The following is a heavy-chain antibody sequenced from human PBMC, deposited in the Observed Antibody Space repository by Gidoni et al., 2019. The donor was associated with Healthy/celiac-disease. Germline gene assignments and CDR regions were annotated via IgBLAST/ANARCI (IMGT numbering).Heavy chain of an antibody. V-gene: IGHV3-33*01. J-gene: IGHJ4*02. Sequence: GVVQPGRSLRLSCAASGFTFSSYGMHWVRQAPGKGLEWVAVIWYDGSNKNYADSVKGRFTISRDNSKNTLYLQMNSLRAEDTAVYYCARSLLGYCSGGSCYTLSYWGQGTLVTVSS. D-gene: IGHD2-15*01. CDR1: GFTFSSYG. CDR2: IWYDGSNK. CDR3: ARSLLGYCSGGSCYTLSY.